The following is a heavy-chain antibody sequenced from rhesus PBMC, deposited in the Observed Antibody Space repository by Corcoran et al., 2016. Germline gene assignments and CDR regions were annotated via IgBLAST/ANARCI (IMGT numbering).Heavy chain of an antibody. CDR3: ARRLSSAFDY. J-gene: IGHJ4*01. V-gene: IGHV4-122*02. CDR2: ISYSGST. CDR1: GGSISSSYYY. D-gene: IGHD6-31*01. Sequence: QVQLQESGPGLVKPSETLSLTCAVSGGSISSSYYYWSWIRRAPGKGLEWIGYISYSGSTSYNPSLKSRVTISRDTSKNQFSLKLSSVTAADTAVYYCARRLSSAFDYWGQGVLVTVSS.